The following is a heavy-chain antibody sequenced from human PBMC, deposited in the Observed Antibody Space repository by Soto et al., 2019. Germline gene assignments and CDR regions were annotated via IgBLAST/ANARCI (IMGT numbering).Heavy chain of an antibody. J-gene: IGHJ6*02. CDR1: GGSFSGYY. CDR3: ARWPGRFSTKGYYYYGMDV. CDR2: INHSGST. D-gene: IGHD3-3*01. V-gene: IGHV4-34*01. Sequence: QVQLQQWGAGLLKPSETLSLTCAVYGGSFSGYYWSWIRQPPGKGLEWIGEINHSGSTNYNPSLKSRVTISVDTSKNQCYLKLSSVTAADTAGYYWARWPGRFSTKGYYYYGMDVWGQGTTVTVSS.